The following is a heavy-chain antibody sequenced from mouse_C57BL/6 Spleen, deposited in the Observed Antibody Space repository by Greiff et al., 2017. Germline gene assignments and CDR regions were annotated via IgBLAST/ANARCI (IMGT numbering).Heavy chain of an antibody. Sequence: VQLQQSGPELVKPGASVKIPCTASGYTFTDYNMDWVKRSHGKSLEWIGDINPNNGGTTYTQKFKGKATLTVDKSSNKAYMKLRSLTSEDTAVYYCARGYYGNYDAMDYWGQGTSGTVSS. CDR2: INPNNGGT. CDR3: ARGYYGNYDAMDY. CDR1: GYTFTDYN. V-gene: IGHV1-18*01. J-gene: IGHJ4*01. D-gene: IGHD2-1*01.